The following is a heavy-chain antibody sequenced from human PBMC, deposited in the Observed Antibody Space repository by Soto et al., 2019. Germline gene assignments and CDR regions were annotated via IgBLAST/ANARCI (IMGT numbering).Heavy chain of an antibody. CDR1: GGSFSGYY. CDR2: INHSGST. V-gene: IGHV4-34*01. D-gene: IGHD4-4*01. J-gene: IGHJ4*02. Sequence: SETLSLTCAVYGGSFSGYYWSWIRQPPGKGLEWIGEINHSGSTNYNPSLKSRVTISVDTSKNQFSLKLSSVTAADTAVYYCARGLSPVTVTDGRGLYYFDYWGQGTLVTVSS. CDR3: ARGLSPVTVTDGRGLYYFDY.